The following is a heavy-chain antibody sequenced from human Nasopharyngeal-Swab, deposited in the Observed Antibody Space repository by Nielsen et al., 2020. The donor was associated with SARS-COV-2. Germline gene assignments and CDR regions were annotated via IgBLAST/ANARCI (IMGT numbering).Heavy chain of an antibody. V-gene: IGHV1-2*02. J-gene: IGHJ6*02. CDR2: INPNSGGT. D-gene: IGHD6-13*01. Sequence: ASVKVSCKASGYTFTGYYMHWVRQAPGQGLEWMGWINPNSGGTNYAQKFQGRVTMTRDTSISTAYMELSRLRSDDTAVYYCARDGAIAAAGDVNYYYYYGMDVWGQGTTVTVS. CDR1: GYTFTGYY. CDR3: ARDGAIAAAGDVNYYYYYGMDV.